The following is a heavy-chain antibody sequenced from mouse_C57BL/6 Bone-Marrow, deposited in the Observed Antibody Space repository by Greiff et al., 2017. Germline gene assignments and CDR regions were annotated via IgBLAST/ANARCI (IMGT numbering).Heavy chain of an antibody. D-gene: IGHD6-1*01. V-gene: IGHV1-69*01. Sequence: QVQLQQPGAELVMPGASVKLSCKASGYTFTSYWMHWVKQRPGQGLEWIGEIDPSDSYTNYNQKFKGKSTLTVDKSSSTAYMQLSSLTSEDSAVYYCAREVRHRGQGTLVTVSA. CDR2: IDPSDSYT. J-gene: IGHJ3*01. CDR3: AREVRH. CDR1: GYTFTSYW.